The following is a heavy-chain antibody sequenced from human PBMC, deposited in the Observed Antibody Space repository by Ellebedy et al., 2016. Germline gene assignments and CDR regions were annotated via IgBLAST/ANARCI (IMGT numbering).Heavy chain of an antibody. D-gene: IGHD3-22*01. CDR3: VRERITMIVDAFDI. CDR1: GLTVSSFF. V-gene: IGHV3-7*01. J-gene: IGHJ3*02. Sequence: GESLKISCAPSGLTVSSFFMGWVRQAPGKGLEWVANIKQDGSEKYYVDSVKGRFTISRDNAKNSLYLQMNSLRAEDTAVYYCVRERITMIVDAFDIWGQGTMVTVSS. CDR2: IKQDGSEK.